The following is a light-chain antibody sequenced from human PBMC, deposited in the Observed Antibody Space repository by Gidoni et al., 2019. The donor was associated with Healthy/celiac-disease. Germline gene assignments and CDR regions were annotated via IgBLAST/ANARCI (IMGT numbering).Light chain of an antibody. V-gene: IGLV1-47*02. CDR3: AAWDDSLSGHVV. J-gene: IGLJ2*01. Sequence: QSVLTQPPSASGTPGPRVTISFSGSSSNIGSNYVYWYQQLPGTAPKLLIYSNNQRPSGVPDRFSGSKSGTSASLAISGLRSEDEADYYCAAWDDSLSGHVVFGGGTKLTVL. CDR1: SSNIGSNY. CDR2: SNN.